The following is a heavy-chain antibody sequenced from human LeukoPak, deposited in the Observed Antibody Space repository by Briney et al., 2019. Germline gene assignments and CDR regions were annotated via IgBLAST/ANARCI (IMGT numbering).Heavy chain of an antibody. J-gene: IGHJ4*02. CDR3: ARMRRYYDSSGYYYLVFDY. CDR1: GYTFTSYA. V-gene: IGHV1-3*01. Sequence: ASVKVSCKASGYTFTSYAMHWLRQAPGQRLEWMGWINAGNGNTKYSQKFQGRVTITRDTSASTAYMELSSLRSEDTAVYYCARMRRYYDSSGYYYLVFDYWGQGTLVTVSS. CDR2: INAGNGNT. D-gene: IGHD3-22*01.